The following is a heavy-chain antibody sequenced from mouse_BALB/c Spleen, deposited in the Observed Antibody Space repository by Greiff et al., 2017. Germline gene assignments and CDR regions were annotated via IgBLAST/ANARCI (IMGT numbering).Heavy chain of an antibody. CDR1: GFNIKDTY. D-gene: IGHD2-4*01. J-gene: IGHJ2*01. Sequence: EVQLQQSGAELVKPGASVKLPCTASGFNIKDTYMHWVKQRPEQGLEWIGRIDPANGNTKYDPKFQGKATITADTSSNTAYLPLSSLTSEDTAVYYCAGGLRGRPDYWGQGTTLTVSS. CDR3: AGGLRGRPDY. V-gene: IGHV14-3*02. CDR2: IDPANGNT.